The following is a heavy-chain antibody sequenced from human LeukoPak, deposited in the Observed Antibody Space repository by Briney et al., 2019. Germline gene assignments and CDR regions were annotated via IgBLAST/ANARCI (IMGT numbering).Heavy chain of an antibody. CDR1: GGSISSGSYY. CDR2: IYYSGST. J-gene: IGHJ5*02. D-gene: IGHD3-10*01. Sequence: PSQTLSLTCTVSGGSISSGSYYWGWIRQPPGKGLEWIGSIYYSGSTYYNPSLKSRVTISVDTSKNQFSLKLSSVTAADTAVYYCAREVWFGESDRFDPWGQGTLVTVSS. V-gene: IGHV4-39*07. CDR3: AREVWFGESDRFDP.